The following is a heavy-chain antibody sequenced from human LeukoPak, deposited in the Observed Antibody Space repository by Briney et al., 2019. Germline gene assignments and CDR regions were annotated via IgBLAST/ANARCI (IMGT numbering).Heavy chain of an antibody. Sequence: SETLSLTCSVSGDPITSTSHYWGWIRQPPGKGLEWIGSISYSGSTFYNPSLKSRVTISIARSKNQFSLSLYSLTAADTAVYYCASSPSGSYLRFDSWGQGTLVIVSS. J-gene: IGHJ4*02. CDR3: ASSPSGSYLRFDS. D-gene: IGHD1-26*01. V-gene: IGHV4-39*01. CDR2: ISYSGST. CDR1: GDPITSTSHY.